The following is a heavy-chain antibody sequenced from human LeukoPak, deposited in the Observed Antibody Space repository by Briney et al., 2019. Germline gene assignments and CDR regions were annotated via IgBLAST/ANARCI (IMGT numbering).Heavy chain of an antibody. CDR3: TSRYYYGSGSSPDFDY. V-gene: IGHV3-73*01. CDR2: IRSKANSYAT. Sequence: GGSLKLSCAASGFTFSGSAMHWVRQASGKGLEWVGRIRSKANSYATAYAASVKGRFTISRDDSKNTAYLQMNSLKTEDTAVYYCTSRYYYGSGSSPDFDYWGQGTLVTVSS. CDR1: GFTFSGSA. J-gene: IGHJ4*02. D-gene: IGHD3-10*01.